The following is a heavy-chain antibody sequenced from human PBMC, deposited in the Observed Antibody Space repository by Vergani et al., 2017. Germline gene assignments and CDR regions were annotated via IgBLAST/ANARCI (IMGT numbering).Heavy chain of an antibody. D-gene: IGHD3-10*01. V-gene: IGHV1-69*02. CDR3: ARSGLWVGDLPPSFDF. J-gene: IGHJ4*02. CDR2: IIPVLGKT. CDR1: GATFRSNT. Sequence: QVQLVQSGAEVKKPGSSVKVSCKASGATFRSNTISWVRQVPGQGLEWMGRIIPVLGKTKYAQDFQGRLTITADTSTSTAYMDLSSLKLEDTAIYYCARSGLWVGDLPPSFDFWGQGTPVTVSS.